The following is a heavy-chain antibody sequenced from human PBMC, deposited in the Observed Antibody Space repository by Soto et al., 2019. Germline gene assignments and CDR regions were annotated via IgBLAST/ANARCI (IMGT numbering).Heavy chain of an antibody. Sequence: SETLSLTCTVSGGSISSGGYYWSWIRQHPGKGLEWIGYIYYSGSTYYNPSLKSRVAISVDTSKNQFSLKLSSVTAADTAVYYCASVRFLEWLYFQHWGQGTLVTVSS. V-gene: IGHV4-31*03. CDR1: GGSISSGGYY. CDR3: ASVRFLEWLYFQH. CDR2: IYYSGST. J-gene: IGHJ1*01. D-gene: IGHD3-3*01.